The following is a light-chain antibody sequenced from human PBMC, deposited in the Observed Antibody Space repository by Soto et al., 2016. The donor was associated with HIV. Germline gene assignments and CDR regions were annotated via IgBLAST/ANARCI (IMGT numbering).Light chain of an antibody. J-gene: IGLJ1*01. Sequence: SYELTQPPSVSVAPGKTARVTCGGNNIGDKAVHWFQQKPGQAPVLVVYDDNYRPSGIPERFSGSNSGHTATLTISRVEAGDEADYYCQVWDSSDDPYVFGSGTKVTVL. CDR1: NIGDKA. V-gene: IGLV3-21*03. CDR3: QVWDSSDDPYV. CDR2: DDN.